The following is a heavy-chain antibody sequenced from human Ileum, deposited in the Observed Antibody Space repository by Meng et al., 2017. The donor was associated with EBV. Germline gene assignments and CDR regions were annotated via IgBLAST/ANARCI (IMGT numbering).Heavy chain of an antibody. V-gene: IGHV4-34*12. CDR2: IIHGGSP. D-gene: IGHD2-8*02. J-gene: IGHJ4*02. CDR1: GGSLSGAY. CDR3: ARRPTGIDY. Sequence: VQVKQGGAGLLKPSETLYLTCAVNGGSLSGAYWNWISQPPGKGLAWIGEIIHGGSPSYNPSLKSRVTISIDTSKNQLSLMLSSVTAADTAVYYCARRPTGIDYWGQGTLVTVSS.